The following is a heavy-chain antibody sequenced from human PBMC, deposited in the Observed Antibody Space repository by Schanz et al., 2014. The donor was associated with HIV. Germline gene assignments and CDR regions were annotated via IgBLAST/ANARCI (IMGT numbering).Heavy chain of an antibody. CDR2: ISWNSGSV. J-gene: IGHJ4*02. D-gene: IGHD2-15*01. V-gene: IGHV3-9*01. Sequence: EVQLVESGGGLVQPGKSLRLSCAASRFTFDDYAMHWVRQAPGKGLEWVSSISWNSGSVDYADSVKGRFTISRDNAKNTLYLQMNSLRDEDTAVYYCARRSSDGGYYDNWGQGTLVTVSS. CDR3: ARRSSDGGYYDN. CDR1: RFTFDDYA.